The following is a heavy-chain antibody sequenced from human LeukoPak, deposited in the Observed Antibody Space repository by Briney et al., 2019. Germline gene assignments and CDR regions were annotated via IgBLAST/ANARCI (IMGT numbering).Heavy chain of an antibody. J-gene: IGHJ4*02. D-gene: IGHD2-2*01. CDR3: ARETCSSTSCSTDY. CDR2: AYGDGSSQ. V-gene: IGHV3-33*01. Sequence: GGSLRLSCAASGFPFSGYGMHWVRQAPGKGLEWVAVAYGDGSSQYYADSVKGRFSISKDISKNTLSLQMNSLRAEDTAVYYCARETCSSTSCSTDYWGQGTLVTVSS. CDR1: GFPFSGYG.